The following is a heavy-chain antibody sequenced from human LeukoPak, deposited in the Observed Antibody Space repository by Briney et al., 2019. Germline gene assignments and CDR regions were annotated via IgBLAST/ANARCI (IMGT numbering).Heavy chain of an antibody. CDR1: GFTFSDYY. CDR2: ISSSGSNI. V-gene: IGHV3-11*04. D-gene: IGHD3-22*01. CDR3: VRDKNYDTSGYYYTY. J-gene: IGHJ4*02. Sequence: PGGSLRLSCAASGFTFSDYYMSWIRQAPRNELERVSYISSSGSNIYYADSVKGRFTISRDKGKNSLYLQMISLRAEDTAVYYCVRDKNYDTSGYYYTYWGQGTLVTVSS.